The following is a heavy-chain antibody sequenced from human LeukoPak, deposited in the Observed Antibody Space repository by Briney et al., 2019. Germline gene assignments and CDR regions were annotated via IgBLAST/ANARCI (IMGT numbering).Heavy chain of an antibody. CDR2: IYDTGST. J-gene: IGHJ5*01. Sequence: SETLSLTCSVSGGSVSSGSYYWSWIRQPPGKGLEWIGYIYDTGSTNYNPSLKSRVTISVDTSKNQLSLKLSSVTAADTAVYYCARDPLGLNWFDPWGQGTTVTVSS. CDR3: ARDPLGLNWFDP. CDR1: GGSVSSGSYY. V-gene: IGHV4-61*01. D-gene: IGHD7-27*01.